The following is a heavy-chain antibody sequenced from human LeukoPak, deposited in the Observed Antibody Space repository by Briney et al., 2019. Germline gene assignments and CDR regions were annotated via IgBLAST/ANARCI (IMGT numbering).Heavy chain of an antibody. D-gene: IGHD3-10*01. V-gene: IGHV3-21*01. CDR3: ARDWDITMADY. CDR2: ISSSSSYI. Sequence: GGSLRLSCAASGFTFSSHSMNWVRQAPGKGLEWVSSISSSSSYIYYADSVKGRFTISRDNAKNSLYLQMNSLRAEDTAVYYCARDWDITMADYWGQGTLVTVSS. J-gene: IGHJ4*02. CDR1: GFTFSSHS.